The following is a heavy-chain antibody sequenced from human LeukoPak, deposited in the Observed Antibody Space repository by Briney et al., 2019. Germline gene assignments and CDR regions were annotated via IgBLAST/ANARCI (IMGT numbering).Heavy chain of an antibody. CDR2: INPNSGGT. Sequence: ASVKVSCKASGYTFTGYYMHWVRQAPGQGLEWMGRINPNSGGTNYAQKFQGRVTMTRDTSISTAYMELSRLRSDDTAVYYCARTINHCSSTSCSDPWGQGTLVTVSS. D-gene: IGHD2-2*01. CDR3: ARTINHCSSTSCSDP. V-gene: IGHV1-2*06. CDR1: GYTFTGYY. J-gene: IGHJ5*02.